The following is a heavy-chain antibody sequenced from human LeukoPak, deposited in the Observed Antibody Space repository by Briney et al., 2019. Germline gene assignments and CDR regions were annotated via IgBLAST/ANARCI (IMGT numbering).Heavy chain of an antibody. D-gene: IGHD6-13*01. CDR1: GGSISSYY. V-gene: IGHV4-4*07. CDR3: ARDGKIAAAGTKSHYYYYYYGMDV. J-gene: IGHJ6*02. CDR2: IYTSGST. Sequence: KPSETLSLTCTVSGGSISSYYWSWIRQPAGQGLEWIGRIYTSGSTNYNPSLKSRVTMSVDTSKNQFSLKLSSVTAADTAVYYCARDGKIAAAGTKSHYYYYYYGMDVWGQGTTVTVSS.